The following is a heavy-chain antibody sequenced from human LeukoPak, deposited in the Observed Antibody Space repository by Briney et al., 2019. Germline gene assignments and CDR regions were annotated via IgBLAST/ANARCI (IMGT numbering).Heavy chain of an antibody. D-gene: IGHD2-15*01. Sequence: SETLSLTCTVSGGSISSSSYYWGWIRQPPGKGLEWIGSIYYSGSTYYNPSLKSRVTISVDTSKNQFSLKLSSVTAADTAVYYCARVLGYCSGGSCYHFDYWGQGTPVTVSS. CDR2: IYYSGST. CDR3: ARVLGYCSGGSCYHFDY. J-gene: IGHJ4*02. V-gene: IGHV4-39*01. CDR1: GGSISSSSYY.